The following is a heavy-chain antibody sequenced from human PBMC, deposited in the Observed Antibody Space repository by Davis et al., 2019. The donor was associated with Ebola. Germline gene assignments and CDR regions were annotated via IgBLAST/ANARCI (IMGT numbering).Heavy chain of an antibody. D-gene: IGHD3-3*01. V-gene: IGHV1-8*01. CDR2: MNPNSGNT. CDR1: GYTFTSYD. CDR3: ATNLLRDYDFWSGYSN. J-gene: IGHJ4*02. Sequence: ASVKVSCKASGYTFTSYDINWVRQATGQGLEWMGWMNPNSGNTGYAQKFQGRVTMTRNTSISTAYMELSSLRSEDTAVYYCATNLLRDYDFWSGYSNWGQGTLVTVSS.